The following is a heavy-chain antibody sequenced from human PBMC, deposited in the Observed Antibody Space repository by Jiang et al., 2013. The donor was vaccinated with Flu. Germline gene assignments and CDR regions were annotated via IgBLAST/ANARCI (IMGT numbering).Heavy chain of an antibody. V-gene: IGHV3-30*18. Sequence: VQLVESGGGVVQPGRSLRLSCAASGFTFSSYGMHWVRQAPGKGLEWVAVISYDGSNKYYADSVKGRFTISRDNSKNTLYLQMNSLRAEDTAVYYCAKEWETYGSGSYSGYYFDYWGQGTLVTVSS. J-gene: IGHJ4*02. CDR1: GFTFSSYG. D-gene: IGHD3-10*01. CDR2: ISYDGSNK. CDR3: AKEWETYGSGSYSGYYFDY.